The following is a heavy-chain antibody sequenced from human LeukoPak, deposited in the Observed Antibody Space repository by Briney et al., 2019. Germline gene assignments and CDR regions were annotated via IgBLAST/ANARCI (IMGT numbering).Heavy chain of an antibody. CDR3: ARDLGFGELLSFFYYYGMDV. V-gene: IGHV1-2*02. Sequence: ASVKVSCKASGYTFTGYYMHWVRQAPGQGLEWMGWINPNSGGTNYAQKFQGRVTMTRDTSISTAYMELSRLRSDDTAVYYCARDLGFGELLSFFYYYGMDVWGQGTTVTVSS. CDR2: INPNSGGT. D-gene: IGHD3-10*01. J-gene: IGHJ6*02. CDR1: GYTFTGYY.